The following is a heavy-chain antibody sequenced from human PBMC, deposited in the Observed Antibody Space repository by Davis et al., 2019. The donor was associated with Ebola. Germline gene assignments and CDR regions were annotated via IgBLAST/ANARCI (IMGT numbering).Heavy chain of an antibody. D-gene: IGHD6-19*01. V-gene: IGHV1-18*01. CDR1: GYTINSHG. CDR3: ARGRNGGWDFDY. CDR2: LSPYTGHT. Sequence: ASVQVSRKASGYTINSHGISRVRQAPGQGLEWMAWLSPYTGHTHYAQKFQGRLTLTTDTSTSTVYMELRSLTSDDTAEYYCARGRNGGWDFDYWCQGTRVTVPS. J-gene: IGHJ4*02.